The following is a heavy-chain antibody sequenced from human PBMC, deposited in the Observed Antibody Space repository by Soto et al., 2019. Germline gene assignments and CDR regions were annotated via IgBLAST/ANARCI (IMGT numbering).Heavy chain of an antibody. V-gene: IGHV4-31*03. Sequence: QVQLQESGPGLVKPSQTLSLTCTVSGGSISSGGYYWSWIRQHPGKGLEWIGYIYYSGSTYYNPSLKSRVTISVDASKNQFSLKLSSVTAADTAVYYCAREPLQQLVEHYYCGMDVWGQGTTVTVSS. CDR3: AREPLQQLVEHYYCGMDV. J-gene: IGHJ6*02. CDR1: GGSISSGGYY. D-gene: IGHD6-6*01. CDR2: IYYSGST.